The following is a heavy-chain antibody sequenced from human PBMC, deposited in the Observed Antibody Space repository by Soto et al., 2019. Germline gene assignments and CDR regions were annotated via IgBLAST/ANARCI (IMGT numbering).Heavy chain of an antibody. J-gene: IGHJ4*01. CDR3: AYVTGLRVCDGVAY. D-gene: IGHD2-8*02. CDR2: IQGRDDTT. V-gene: IGHV3-23*04. Sequence: EVQLVESGGGLVQPGGSLTLSCAASGFTFSTYAMGWVRQAPGKGLEWVSTIQGRDDTTFYADSVRGRFTISRDNSKNTMALQINSLRGYDTVLYYCAYVTGLRVCDGVAYWSHGAVFTACS. CDR1: GFTFSTYA.